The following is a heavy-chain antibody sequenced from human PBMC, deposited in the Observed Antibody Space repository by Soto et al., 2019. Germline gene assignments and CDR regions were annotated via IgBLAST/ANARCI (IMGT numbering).Heavy chain of an antibody. CDR3: ASHGYSYGYLFDY. J-gene: IGHJ4*02. Sequence: QVQLVQSGAEVKKPGSSVKVSCKASGGTFSSYAISWVRQAPGQGLEWMGGIISIFDTADYAQKFQGRVTITADESTSTAYMELSSLTSEDTAVYYCASHGYSYGYLFDYWGQGTLVTVSS. CDR2: IISIFDTA. CDR1: GGTFSSYA. V-gene: IGHV1-69*12. D-gene: IGHD5-18*01.